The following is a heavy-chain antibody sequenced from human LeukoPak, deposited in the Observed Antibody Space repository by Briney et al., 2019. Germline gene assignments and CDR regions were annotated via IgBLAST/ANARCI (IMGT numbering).Heavy chain of an antibody. Sequence: SETLSLTCTVSGGSISSSSYYWGWIRQPPGKGLEWIRSIYYSGSTYYNPSLKSRVTISVDTSKNQFSLKLSSVTAADTAVYYCATVFYYYASGGNYYFDYWGQGTLVTVSS. CDR2: IYYSGST. CDR1: GGSISSSSYY. V-gene: IGHV4-39*01. D-gene: IGHD3-10*01. J-gene: IGHJ4*02. CDR3: ATVFYYYASGGNYYFDY.